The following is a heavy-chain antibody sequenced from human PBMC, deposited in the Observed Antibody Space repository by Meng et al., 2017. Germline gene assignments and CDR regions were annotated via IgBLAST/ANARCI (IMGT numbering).Heavy chain of an antibody. Sequence: GSLRLSCTVSGGSISSSSYYWGWIRQPPGKGLEWIGSIYYSGSTYYNPSLKSRVTISVDTSKNQFSLKLSSVTAADTAVYYCARDGKRDGYSFDYWGQGTLVTVSS. D-gene: IGHD5-24*01. V-gene: IGHV4-39*07. CDR2: IYYSGST. CDR1: GGSISSSSYY. J-gene: IGHJ4*02. CDR3: ARDGKRDGYSFDY.